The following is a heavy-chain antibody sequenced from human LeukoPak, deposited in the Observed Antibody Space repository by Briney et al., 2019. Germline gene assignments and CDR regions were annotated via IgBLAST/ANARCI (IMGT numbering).Heavy chain of an antibody. CDR1: GATFSSYA. CDR3: ARRLGYCSSTSCHNDAFDI. Sequence: SVKVSCKASGATFSSYAISWVRQAPGQGLEWMGGIIPIFGTANYAQKFQGRVTITTDESTSTAYMELSSLRSEDTAVYYCARRLGYCSSTSCHNDAFDIWGQGTMVTVSS. CDR2: IIPIFGTA. V-gene: IGHV1-69*05. D-gene: IGHD2-2*02. J-gene: IGHJ3*02.